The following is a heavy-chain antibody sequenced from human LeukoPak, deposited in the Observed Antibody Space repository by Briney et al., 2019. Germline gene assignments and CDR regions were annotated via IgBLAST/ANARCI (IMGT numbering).Heavy chain of an antibody. CDR3: ARQVLHYYYYMDV. Sequence: PWETLSLTGTVSVGSFSVSSYSWAGIRQPPGKGRGGIGSIYYSGSTYYNPSLKSRVTISVDTSKNQFSLKLSSVTAADTAVYYCARQVLHYYYYMDVWGKGTTVTISS. CDR1: VGSFSVSSYS. CDR2: IYYSGST. D-gene: IGHD2-15*01. V-gene: IGHV4-39*01. J-gene: IGHJ6*03.